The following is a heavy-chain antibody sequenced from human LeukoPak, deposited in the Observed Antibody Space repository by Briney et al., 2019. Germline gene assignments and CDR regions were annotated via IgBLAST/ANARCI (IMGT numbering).Heavy chain of an antibody. D-gene: IGHD1/OR15-1a*01. Sequence: ETLSLTCTVSDDSITIYYWSWVRQAPGKGLEWVSIISDSGANTYYADSVRGRFTISRDNSKNTLYLQMNSLRAEDTAVYYCAKGGEQVTWNFQNWGQGTLVTVSS. CDR2: ISDSGANT. V-gene: IGHV3-23*01. CDR1: DDSITIYY. J-gene: IGHJ1*01. CDR3: AKGGEQVTWNFQN.